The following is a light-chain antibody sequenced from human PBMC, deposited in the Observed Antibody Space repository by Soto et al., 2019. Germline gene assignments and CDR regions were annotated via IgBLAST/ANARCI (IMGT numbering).Light chain of an antibody. J-gene: IGLJ1*01. Sequence: QSVLTQPASVSGSPGQSITISCTGTSSDVGGYNYVSWYQQHPGKAPNLMIYDDSNRPSGVSNRFSGSKSGNTASLTISGLQAEDEADYYCSSYTSSSTLYVFGTGTKLTVL. CDR3: SSYTSSSTLYV. CDR2: DDS. V-gene: IGLV2-14*01. CDR1: SSDVGGYNY.